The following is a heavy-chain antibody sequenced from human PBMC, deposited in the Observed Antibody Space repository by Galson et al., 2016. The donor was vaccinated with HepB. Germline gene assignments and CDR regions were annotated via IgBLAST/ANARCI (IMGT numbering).Heavy chain of an antibody. J-gene: IGHJ4*02. CDR2: IGSRSSPI. CDR1: GFTFSSNW. CDR3: ARVDEGYYYLIDY. V-gene: IGHV3-48*02. Sequence: SLRLSCATSGFTFSSNWMSWVRQALGKGLEWVSYIGSRSSPIHYADSVKGRFTISRDNAKNSLYLQMNSLRDEDTAVYYCARVDEGYYYLIDYWGQGTLVAVSS. D-gene: IGHD3-22*01.